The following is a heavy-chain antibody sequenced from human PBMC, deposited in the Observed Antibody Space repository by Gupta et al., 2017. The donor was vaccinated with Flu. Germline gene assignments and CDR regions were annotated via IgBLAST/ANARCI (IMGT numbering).Heavy chain of an antibody. V-gene: IGHV1-18*01. D-gene: IGHD2-2*01. J-gene: IGHJ4*02. Sequence: QVQLVQSGAEVKKPGDSVKVSCKASGYTFTSYGISWVRQAPGQGLEWMGWISGYNGNTKYAQNLQGRVTMTTDTSTNTAYLELRSLRSDDTAVYYCARDDGSISSSRTGIDYWGQGTPVTVSS. CDR1: GYTFTSYG. CDR3: ARDDGSISSSRTGIDY. CDR2: ISGYNGNT.